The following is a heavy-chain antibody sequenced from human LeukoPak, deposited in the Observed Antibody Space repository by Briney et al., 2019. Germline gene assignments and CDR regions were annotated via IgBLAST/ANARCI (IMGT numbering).Heavy chain of an antibody. CDR3: ARAFPHYDFWSGPSYYYYMDV. J-gene: IGHJ6*03. CDR2: IYYSGST. Sequence: SETLSLTCAVYGGSFSGYYWSWIRQPPGKGLEWIGYIYYSGSTNYNPSLKSRVTISVDTSKNQFSLKLSSVTAADTAVYYCARAFPHYDFWSGPSYYYYMDVWGKGTTVTVSS. D-gene: IGHD3-3*01. V-gene: IGHV4-59*01. CDR1: GGSFSGYY.